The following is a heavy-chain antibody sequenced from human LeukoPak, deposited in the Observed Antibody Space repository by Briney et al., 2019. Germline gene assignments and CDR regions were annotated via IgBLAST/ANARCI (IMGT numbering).Heavy chain of an antibody. Sequence: GRSLRLSCAASGFTFSSYSMNWVRQAPGKGLEWVSYISSSSSTIYYADSVKGRFTISRDNAKNSLYLQMNSLRAEDTAVYYCARINGWLVSANNVKYFDYWGQGTPVTVSS. V-gene: IGHV3-48*04. CDR2: ISSSSSTI. CDR3: ARINGWLVSANNVKYFDY. J-gene: IGHJ4*02. CDR1: GFTFSSYS. D-gene: IGHD2-15*01.